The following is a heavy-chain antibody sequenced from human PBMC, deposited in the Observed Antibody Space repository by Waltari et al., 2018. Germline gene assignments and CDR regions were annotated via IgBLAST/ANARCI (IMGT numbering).Heavy chain of an antibody. V-gene: IGHV4-34*01. J-gene: IGHJ6*02. CDR2: INHIGTT. CDR3: ARGPYYDFWSGYPSRRQGMDV. CDR1: GGSFSRYY. Sequence: QVQLQQWGAGLLKPSETLSLTCAVYGGSFSRYYWSWIRQPPGKGLGWIGEINHIGTTNYNPSLKIRVTISVDTSKNQFSLKLSSVTAADTAVYYCARGPYYDFWSGYPSRRQGMDVWGQGTTVTVSS. D-gene: IGHD3-3*01.